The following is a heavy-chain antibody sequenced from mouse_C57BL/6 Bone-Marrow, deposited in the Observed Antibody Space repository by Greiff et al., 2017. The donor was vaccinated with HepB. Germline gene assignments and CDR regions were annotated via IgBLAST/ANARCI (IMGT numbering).Heavy chain of an antibody. J-gene: IGHJ3*01. CDR2: IHPNSGST. Sequence: VQLQQPGAELVKPGASVKLSCKASGYTFTSYWMHWVKQRPGQGLEWIGMIHPNSGSTNYNEKFKSKATLTVDKSSSTAYMQLSSLTSEDSAVYYCARGDYYGSRGAYWGQGTLVTVSA. D-gene: IGHD1-1*01. CDR1: GYTFTSYW. V-gene: IGHV1-64*01. CDR3: ARGDYYGSRGAY.